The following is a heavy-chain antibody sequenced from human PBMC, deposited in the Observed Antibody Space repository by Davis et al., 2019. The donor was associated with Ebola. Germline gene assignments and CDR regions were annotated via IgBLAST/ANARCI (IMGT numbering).Heavy chain of an antibody. CDR3: ARDVRYCSGGSCYIHDAFDI. CDR2: INHSGST. D-gene: IGHD2-15*01. V-gene: IGHV4-34*01. J-gene: IGHJ3*02. CDR1: GGSFSGYY. Sequence: PSETLSLTCAVYGGSFSGYYWSWIRQPPGKGLEWIGEINHSGSTNYNPSLKSRVTISVDTSKNQFSLKLSSVTAADTAVYYCARDVRYCSGGSCYIHDAFDIWGQGTMVTVSS.